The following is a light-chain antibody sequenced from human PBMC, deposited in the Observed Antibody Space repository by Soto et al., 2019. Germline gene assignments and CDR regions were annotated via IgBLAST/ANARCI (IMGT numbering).Light chain of an antibody. J-gene: IGKJ1*01. CDR2: GAS. CDR3: QQYGSSPWT. CDR1: QSVSSSY. V-gene: IGKV3-20*01. Sequence: EIVLTQSPGTLSLSPGERATLSCRASQSVSSSYLAWYQQKPGQAPRLLIYGASSWATGIPDRFSSSGSGTDITLTISRLEPEDFAVYYCQQYGSSPWTFGQGTKVEIK.